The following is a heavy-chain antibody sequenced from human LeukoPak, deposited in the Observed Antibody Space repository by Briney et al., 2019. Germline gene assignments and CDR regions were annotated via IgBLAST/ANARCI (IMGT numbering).Heavy chain of an antibody. Sequence: ASVKVSCKASGYTFSNYTLNWVRQAPGQGLEYMGWIDTNTGNPTYAQGFTGRFVFSLDTSVSTAYLQISSLKAEDSAIYFCANCYDSSGFFAYWGQGTLVTVSS. J-gene: IGHJ4*02. CDR2: IDTNTGNP. V-gene: IGHV7-4-1*02. D-gene: IGHD3-22*01. CDR3: ANCYDSSGFFAY. CDR1: GYTFSNYT.